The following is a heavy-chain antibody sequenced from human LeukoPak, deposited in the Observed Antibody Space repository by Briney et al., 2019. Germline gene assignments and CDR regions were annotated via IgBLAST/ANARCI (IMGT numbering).Heavy chain of an antibody. J-gene: IGHJ4*02. D-gene: IGHD5-12*01. CDR2: ISYDGSNK. CDR1: GFTFSTYG. CDR3: AKIISSYEFDY. V-gene: IGHV3-30*18. Sequence: GGSLRFSCAASGFTFSTYGMHWVRQAPGKGLEWVAVISYDGSNKYYADSVKGRFTISRDNSKNTLYLQMNSLRAEDTAVYYCAKIISSYEFDYWGQGTLVTVSS.